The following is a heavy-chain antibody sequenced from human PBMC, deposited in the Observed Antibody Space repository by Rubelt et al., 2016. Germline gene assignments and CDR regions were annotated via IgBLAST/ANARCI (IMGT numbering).Heavy chain of an antibody. D-gene: IGHD5-24*01. CDR3: ARRDGYNWDDAFDI. CDR2: INPNSGGT. V-gene: IGHV1-2*02. J-gene: IGHJ3*02. Sequence: QVQLVQSGAEVKKPGASVKVSCKASGYTFTGYYMHWVRQAPGQGLEWMGWINPNSGGTNYAQKVQGRVTMTRETSISTAYMELSRLRSDDTAVYYCARRDGYNWDDAFDIWGQGTMVTVSS. CDR1: GYTFTGYY.